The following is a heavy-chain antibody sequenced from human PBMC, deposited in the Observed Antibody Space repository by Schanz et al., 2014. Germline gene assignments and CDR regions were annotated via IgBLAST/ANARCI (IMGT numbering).Heavy chain of an antibody. CDR1: GFIFNDYY. Sequence: VQLVESGGGLVKPGGSLRLSCAASGFIFNDYYMSWIRQAPGKGLEWVSVIYTSGSTYYADSVRGRFTFSRDNSKNTLYLQMNSLRAEDTAVYYCARRKHAFDIWGQGTMVTVSS. J-gene: IGHJ3*02. CDR2: IYTSGST. V-gene: IGHV3-66*01. CDR3: ARRKHAFDI.